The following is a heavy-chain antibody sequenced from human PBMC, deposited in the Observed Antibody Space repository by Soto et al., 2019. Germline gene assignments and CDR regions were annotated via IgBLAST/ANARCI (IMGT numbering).Heavy chain of an antibody. Sequence: SETLSLTCTVYGGXFSGSYWSWIRQPPGKGLEWIGELNHSGSTTYNPSLKSRVTISVDRYRKQFSLKLTSVTAADTAVYYCTRGSYAHRFDSWGQGTPVTVSS. D-gene: IGHD2-2*01. CDR1: GGXFSGSY. J-gene: IGHJ5*01. CDR3: TRGSYAHRFDS. CDR2: LNHSGST. V-gene: IGHV4-34*01.